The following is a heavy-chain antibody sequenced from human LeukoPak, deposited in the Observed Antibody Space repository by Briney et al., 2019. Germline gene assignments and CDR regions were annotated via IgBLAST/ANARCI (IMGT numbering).Heavy chain of an antibody. CDR3: ARGHRYYDSSGYYSVQVNYFDY. D-gene: IGHD3-22*01. CDR2: ISSSGSTI. Sequence: GGSLRLSCTASGFTFSSYEMNWVRQPPGKGLEWVSYISSSGSTIYYADSVKGRFTISRDNAKNSLYLQMNSLRAEDTTVYYCARGHRYYDSSGYYSVQVNYFDYWGQGTLVTVSS. CDR1: GFTFSSYE. J-gene: IGHJ4*02. V-gene: IGHV3-48*03.